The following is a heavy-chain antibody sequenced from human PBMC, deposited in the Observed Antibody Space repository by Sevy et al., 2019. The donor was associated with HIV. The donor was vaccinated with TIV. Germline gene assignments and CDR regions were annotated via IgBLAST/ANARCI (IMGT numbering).Heavy chain of an antibody. CDR2: IYPGDSDT. CDR1: GYSFTSYW. J-gene: IGHJ4*02. Sequence: GESLKISCKGSGYSFTSYWIGWVRQMPGKGLEWMGIIYPGDSDTRYSPSFQDQVTISADKCISTAYLQWSSLKASDIAMYYCARLSDYIGGDFDYWGQGTLVTVSS. D-gene: IGHD3-16*01. CDR3: ARLSDYIGGDFDY. V-gene: IGHV5-51*01.